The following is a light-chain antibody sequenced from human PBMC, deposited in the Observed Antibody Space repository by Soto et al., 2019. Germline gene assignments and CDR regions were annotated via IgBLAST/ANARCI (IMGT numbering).Light chain of an antibody. CDR2: EVT. J-gene: IGLJ2*01. Sequence: QSALTQPASVSGSPGQSITISCTGSSSDVGAYNYVSWYQQHPGKAPRLMIYEVTNRPSGVSNRFSGSKSGNTASLTISGLRAEDEGDYYCSSYTSGSTLVVFGGGTKLTVL. V-gene: IGLV2-14*01. CDR1: SSDVGAYNY. CDR3: SSYTSGSTLVV.